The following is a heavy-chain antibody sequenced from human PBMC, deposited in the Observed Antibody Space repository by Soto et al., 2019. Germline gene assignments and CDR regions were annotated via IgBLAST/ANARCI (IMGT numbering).Heavy chain of an antibody. D-gene: IGHD3-16*01. CDR3: VRPNFGSLTHFDF. CDR2: IFPGDSDT. Sequence: GESLKISCKAIGYTFTNYWIGWVRQTPGKGLEWMGIIFPGDSDTRYNPSFEGQVTVSADESISTAYLQWNTLKASDTAMYYCVRPNFGSLTHFDFSGQGTRVAVSS. V-gene: IGHV5-51*01. CDR1: GYTFTNYW. J-gene: IGHJ4*02.